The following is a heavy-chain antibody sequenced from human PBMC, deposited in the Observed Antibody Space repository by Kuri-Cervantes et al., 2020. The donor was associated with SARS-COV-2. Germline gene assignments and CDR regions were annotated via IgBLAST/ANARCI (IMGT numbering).Heavy chain of an antibody. Sequence: GSLRLSCTVSGGSISSYYWSWIRQPPGKGLEWIGYIYYSGSTNYNPSLKSRVTISVDTSKNQFSLKLSSVTAADTAVYYCAGSSGWYTYYYYGMDVRGQGTTVTVSS. V-gene: IGHV4-59*01. CDR1: GGSISSYY. CDR2: IYYSGST. D-gene: IGHD6-13*01. CDR3: AGSSGWYTYYYYGMDV. J-gene: IGHJ6*02.